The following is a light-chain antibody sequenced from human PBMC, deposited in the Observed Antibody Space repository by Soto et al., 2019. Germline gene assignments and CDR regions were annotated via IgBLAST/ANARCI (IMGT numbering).Light chain of an antibody. CDR3: CSYAGSYTGV. CDR2: DVT. Sequence: QSVLTQPASVSGSPGQSITISCTGTSSDVGSYNLVSWYQQHPGKAPRLMIYDVTKRPSGVPDRFSGSQSGNTASLTISGLQAEDEADYYCCSYAGSYTGVFGTGTKVTVL. V-gene: IGLV2-23*02. J-gene: IGLJ1*01. CDR1: SSDVGSYNL.